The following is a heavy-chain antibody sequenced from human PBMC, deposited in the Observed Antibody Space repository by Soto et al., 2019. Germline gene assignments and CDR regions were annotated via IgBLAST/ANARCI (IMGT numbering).Heavy chain of an antibody. J-gene: IGHJ4*02. D-gene: IGHD1-1*01. V-gene: IGHV3-23*01. Sequence: EVQLLESXXXXXQPGGSLRLSCVXSGFSFSXSGMSWVRQAPGKGLDWVSGISGNGRNTYYTDSVKGRFLVSRDNSGNTLFLQMNSLRAEDTAIYFCAKNGLSNSPSAIDSWGQGTLVTVSS. CDR2: ISGNGRNT. CDR1: GFSFSXSG. CDR3: AKNGLSNSPSAIDS.